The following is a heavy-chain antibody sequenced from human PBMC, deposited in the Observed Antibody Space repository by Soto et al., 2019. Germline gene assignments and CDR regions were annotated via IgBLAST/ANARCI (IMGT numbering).Heavy chain of an antibody. CDR3: ARVRQYPTYLYALDV. V-gene: IGHV3-30-3*01. J-gene: IGHJ6*02. Sequence: VQLVESGGGVVQPGRSLRLSCLASGFTFSNYAMHWVRQAPGKGLEWVAIISYDGAIKYYADSVKGRFTVSRDNSESTLYLQMNSLRPEDTCVYYCARVRQYPTYLYALDVWGPGTTVHVSS. CDR1: GFTFSNYA. D-gene: IGHD4-4*01. CDR2: ISYDGAIK.